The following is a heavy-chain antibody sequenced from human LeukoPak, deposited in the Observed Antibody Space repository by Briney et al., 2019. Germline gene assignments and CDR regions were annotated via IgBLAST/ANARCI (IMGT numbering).Heavy chain of an antibody. V-gene: IGHV1-69*13. D-gene: IGHD2-2*02. Sequence: GASVKVSCKASGGTFSSYAISWVRQAPGQGLEWMGGIIPIFGTANYAQKFQGRVTITADESTSTAYMELSSLRSEDTAVYYCAIHTLPACSSTSCYTGYFDYWGQGTLVTVSS. CDR3: AIHTLPACSSTSCYTGYFDY. CDR1: GGTFSSYA. CDR2: IIPIFGTA. J-gene: IGHJ4*02.